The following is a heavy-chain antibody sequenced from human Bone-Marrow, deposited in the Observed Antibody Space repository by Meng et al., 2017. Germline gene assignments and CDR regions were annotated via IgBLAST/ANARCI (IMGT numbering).Heavy chain of an antibody. CDR2: TKNKAKSYTT. V-gene: IGHV3-72*01. D-gene: IGHD3-16*02. CDR3: ARHLSSANDAFNI. J-gene: IGHJ3*02. CDR1: GFTFSDAW. Sequence: GESLKISCAASGFTFSDAWMNWVRQAPGKGLEWVGRTKNKAKSYTTEYAASVRGRFSISRDDSKKTVYLQMNSLSTEDTAVYYCARHLSSANDAFNIWGQGTMVTVSS.